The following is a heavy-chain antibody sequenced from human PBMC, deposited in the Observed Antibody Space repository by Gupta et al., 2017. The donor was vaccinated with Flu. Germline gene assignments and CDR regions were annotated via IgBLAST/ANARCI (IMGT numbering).Heavy chain of an antibody. J-gene: IGHJ5*02. CDR1: GESSRGYY. D-gene: IGHD1-26*01. Sequence: CAFSGESSRGYYWTWIRQSPGKGLAWIGEINHSGNSNYNPSLRSRVSISVDTSKSQSSLRLTSVTAADTAVYYCARGISGSYYKDAWGQGTLVTVSS. CDR2: INHSGNS. CDR3: ARGISGSYYKDA. V-gene: IGHV4-34*01.